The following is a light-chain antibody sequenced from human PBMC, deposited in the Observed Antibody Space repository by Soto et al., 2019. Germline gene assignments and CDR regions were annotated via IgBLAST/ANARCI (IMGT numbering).Light chain of an antibody. Sequence: EIVMTQSPATLSVSPGERATLSCRASQGVRSTLAWYQQKPGQAPRLLIYGASTRVTGIPARFSGSGSGTEFTLTISSLQSEDFAVYYCQQYNNWPPTFGQGTKVEIK. J-gene: IGKJ1*01. V-gene: IGKV3-15*01. CDR3: QQYNNWPPT. CDR1: QGVRST. CDR2: GAS.